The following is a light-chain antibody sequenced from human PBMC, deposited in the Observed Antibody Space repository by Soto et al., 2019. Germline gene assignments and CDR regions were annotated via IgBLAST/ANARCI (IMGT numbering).Light chain of an antibody. J-gene: IGKJ1*01. CDR3: KQYETFSGT. Sequence: DIQMTQSPSTLSASVGDTVTVTCRASQSVSGWLAWYQQKPGEAPKLLIYDAYALPRGVQSRFSGSGSGTKFTLTIASLQPDDFATYYCKQYETFSGTFGQGTKV. V-gene: IGKV1-5*01. CDR2: DAY. CDR1: QSVSGW.